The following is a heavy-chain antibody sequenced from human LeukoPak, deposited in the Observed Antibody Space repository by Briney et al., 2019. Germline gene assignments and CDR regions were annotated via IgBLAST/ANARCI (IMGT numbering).Heavy chain of an antibody. CDR3: ARNGGSYDILTGYYMGNWFDP. D-gene: IGHD3-9*01. V-gene: IGHV1-2*02. Sequence: ASVKVPCKASGYTFTGYYMHWVRQAPGQGLEWMGWINPNSGGTNYAQKFQGRVTMTRDTSISTAYMELSRLRSDDTAVYYCARNGGSYDILTGYYMGNWFDPWGQGTLVTVSS. CDR1: GYTFTGYY. J-gene: IGHJ5*02. CDR2: INPNSGGT.